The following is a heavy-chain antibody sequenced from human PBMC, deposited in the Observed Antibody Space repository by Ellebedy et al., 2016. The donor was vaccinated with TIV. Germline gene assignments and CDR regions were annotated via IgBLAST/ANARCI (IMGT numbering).Heavy chain of an antibody. CDR2: ISYDGSNK. V-gene: IGHV3-30-3*01. J-gene: IGHJ1*01. CDR3: AKDMSWLHRDEYFQH. Sequence: GESLKISCAASGFTFSSDAMHWVRQAPGKGLEWVAVISYDGSNKYYADSVKGRFTISRDNSKNTLYLQMNSLRVEDTAVYYCAKDMSWLHRDEYFQHWGQGTLVTVSS. CDR1: GFTFSSDA. D-gene: IGHD5-24*01.